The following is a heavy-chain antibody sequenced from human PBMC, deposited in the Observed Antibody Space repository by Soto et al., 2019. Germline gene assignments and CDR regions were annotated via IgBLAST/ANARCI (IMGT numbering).Heavy chain of an antibody. CDR1: GGTFSSYA. Sequence: QVQLVQSGAEVKKPGSSVKVSCKASGGTFSSYAISWVRQAPGQGLEWMGGINPISGTANYAQKCQGRVTITADESTSTAYMELSSLRYEDTAVYYCAGGNNWNDEVGYYYGMDVWGQGTTVTVSS. D-gene: IGHD1-1*01. CDR3: AGGNNWNDEVGYYYGMDV. V-gene: IGHV1-69*01. J-gene: IGHJ6*02. CDR2: INPISGTA.